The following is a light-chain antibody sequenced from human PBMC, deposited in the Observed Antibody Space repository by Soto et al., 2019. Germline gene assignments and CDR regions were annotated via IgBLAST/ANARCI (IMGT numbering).Light chain of an antibody. CDR2: SND. Sequence: QSVLTQPPSASGTPGQRVTISCSGSSSNIGSNTVSWFQHLPGTAPKLLIYSNDQRPSGVPARFSGSKSGTSASLAISGLRSEDEADYYCGGWDDSLSGPVFGGGTKVTVL. V-gene: IGLV1-44*01. J-gene: IGLJ2*01. CDR3: GGWDDSLSGPV. CDR1: SSNIGSNT.